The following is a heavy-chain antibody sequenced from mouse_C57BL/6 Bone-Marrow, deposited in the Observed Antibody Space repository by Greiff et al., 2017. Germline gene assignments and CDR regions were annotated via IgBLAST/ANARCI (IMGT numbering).Heavy chain of an antibody. V-gene: IGHV7-3*01. Sequence: EVQVVESGGGLVQPGGSLSLSCAASGFTFTDYYMSWVRQPPGKALEWLGFIRNKANGYTTEYSASVKGRFTISRDNSQSILYLQMNALRAEDSATYYCARYGSSDEAWFAYWGQGTLVTVSA. CDR3: ARYGSSDEAWFAY. J-gene: IGHJ3*01. CDR1: GFTFTDYY. D-gene: IGHD1-1*01. CDR2: IRNKANGYTT.